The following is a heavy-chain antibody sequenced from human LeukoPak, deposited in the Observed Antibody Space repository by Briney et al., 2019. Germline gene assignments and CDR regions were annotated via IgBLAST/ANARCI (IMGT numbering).Heavy chain of an antibody. CDR2: ISSSSSTI. J-gene: IGHJ6*04. V-gene: IGHV3-48*01. D-gene: IGHD6-6*01. CDR1: GFTFSSYS. Sequence: PGGSLRLSCAASGFTFSSYSMNWVRQAPGKGLEWVSYISSSSSTIYYADSVKGRFTISRDNSKNTLYLQMNSLRAEDTAVYYCARDRVPIAPLDVWGKGTTVTVSS. CDR3: ARDRVPIAPLDV.